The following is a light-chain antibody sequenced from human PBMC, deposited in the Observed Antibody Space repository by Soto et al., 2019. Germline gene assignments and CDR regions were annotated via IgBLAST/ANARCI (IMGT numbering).Light chain of an antibody. J-gene: IGKJ2*01. CDR2: GAS. CDR1: QRISSD. V-gene: IGKV3-15*01. CDR3: QQSSQWPSYT. Sequence: EIVMTQSPATLSVSPGERATLSCRASQRISSDLAWFQHKPGHPPRLLIYGASFRATGVPARFSASGSGTEFTRTISSLQSEDFAVYYCQQSSQWPSYTFGQGTKLE.